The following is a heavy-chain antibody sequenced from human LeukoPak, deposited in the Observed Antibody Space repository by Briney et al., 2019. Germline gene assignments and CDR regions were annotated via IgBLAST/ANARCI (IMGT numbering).Heavy chain of an antibody. Sequence: ASETLSLTCTASGGTISSGSYYWSWIRQPAGKGLEWIGYIFYSRSTSYNPSLKSRVTISSDTSKNQFSLRLTSVTAADTAVYYCARDVVDNFYNNSVYYGRGVFDIWGQGTMVTVSS. V-gene: IGHV4-61*10. D-gene: IGHD3-22*01. J-gene: IGHJ3*02. CDR1: GGTISSGSYY. CDR2: IFYSRST. CDR3: ARDVVDNFYNNSVYYGRGVFDI.